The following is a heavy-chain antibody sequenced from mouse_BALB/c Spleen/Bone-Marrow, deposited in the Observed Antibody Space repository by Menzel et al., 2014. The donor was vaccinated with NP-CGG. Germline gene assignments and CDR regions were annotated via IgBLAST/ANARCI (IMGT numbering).Heavy chain of an antibody. CDR2: INPGSSTI. CDR1: GFDFSEYW. CDR3: ARLGYYSCFAY. V-gene: IGHV4-2*02. Sequence: EVKLIESGGGLVQPGGSLILSCAASGFDFSEYWMSWARQAPGKGQEWIGEINPGSSTINYTPTLKDKFIISRDNAKKKLSLQINKVRSEDPALYYCARLGYYSCFAYWGQGTTLTVSS. D-gene: IGHD1-2*01. J-gene: IGHJ2*01.